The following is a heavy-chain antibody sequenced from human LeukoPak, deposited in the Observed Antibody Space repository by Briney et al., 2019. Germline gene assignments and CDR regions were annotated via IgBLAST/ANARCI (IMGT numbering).Heavy chain of an antibody. CDR2: VNHRGDT. V-gene: IGHV4-34*01. CDR1: GGSFRSYY. Sequence: SETLSLTCAVYGGSFRSYYWSWIRQSPGKGLQWIAEVNHRGDTNYNPSVKGRVTISVDTSKSQFSLKVTSLTAADTAVYYCARGPTISKTGYFDYWGQGTLVTVSS. CDR3: ARGPTISKTGYFDY. D-gene: IGHD1-1*01. J-gene: IGHJ4*03.